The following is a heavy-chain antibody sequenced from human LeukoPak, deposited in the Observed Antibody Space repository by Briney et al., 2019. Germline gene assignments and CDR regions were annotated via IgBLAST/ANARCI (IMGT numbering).Heavy chain of an antibody. CDR2: IFSSSTYI. D-gene: IGHD2/OR15-2a*01. V-gene: IGHV3-21*03. CDR1: GFAFNTYS. J-gene: IGHJ4*02. Sequence: GGSLRLSCAASGFAFNTYSMNWVRQAPGKGLEWVSFIFSSSTYIYYTDSVKGRFTISGDNARNSLYLQMDNLRAEDTGVYYCARDFYDGFALDYWGQGTLVTVSS. CDR3: ARDFYDGFALDY.